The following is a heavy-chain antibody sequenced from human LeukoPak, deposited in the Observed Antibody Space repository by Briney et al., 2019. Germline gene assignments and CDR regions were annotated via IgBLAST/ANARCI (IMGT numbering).Heavy chain of an antibody. CDR2: MYYSGST. V-gene: IGHV4-30-4*01. CDR1: GGSISSGDYY. CDR3: ARPYYYDSRIDP. D-gene: IGHD3-22*01. Sequence: SQTLSLTCTASGGSISSGDYYWSWMRQPPGQGLVWIAYMYYSGSTYYNPSLKSPVTMSADTSKNQLSLKLSSVTGADTAVYYCARPYYYDSRIDPWGQGILVSASS. J-gene: IGHJ5*02.